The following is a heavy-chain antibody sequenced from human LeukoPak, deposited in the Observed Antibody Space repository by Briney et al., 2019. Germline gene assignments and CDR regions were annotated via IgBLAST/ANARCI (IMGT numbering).Heavy chain of an antibody. J-gene: IGHJ4*02. D-gene: IGHD3-3*01. Sequence: GGSLRLSCAASGLTFSSYCMSWVRQAPGKGLGWVANIKEVGSEKYYVASVKGRFTISRDNAKNSLYLQMNSLRAEDTAVYYCARVGSGPRVLEWFRRHPNFFDYWGQGTLVTVSS. CDR3: ARVGSGPRVLEWFRRHPNFFDY. V-gene: IGHV3-7*01. CDR2: IKEVGSEK. CDR1: GLTFSSYC.